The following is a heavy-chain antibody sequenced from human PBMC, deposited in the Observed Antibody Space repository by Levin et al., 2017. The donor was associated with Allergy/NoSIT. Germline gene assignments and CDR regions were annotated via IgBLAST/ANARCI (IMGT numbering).Heavy chain of an antibody. Sequence: SETLSLTCTVSGGSISSSSYYWGWIRQPPGKGLEWIGSIYYSGSTYYNPSLKSRVTISVDTSKNQFSLKLSSVTAADTAVYYCARSQVGGSWDSRHPEDFDYWGQGTLVTVSS. V-gene: IGHV4-39*01. D-gene: IGHD6-13*01. CDR1: GGSISSSSYY. CDR2: IYYSGST. CDR3: ARSQVGGSWDSRHPEDFDY. J-gene: IGHJ4*02.